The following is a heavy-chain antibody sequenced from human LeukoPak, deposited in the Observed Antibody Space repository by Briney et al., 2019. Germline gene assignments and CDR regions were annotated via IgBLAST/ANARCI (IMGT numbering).Heavy chain of an antibody. CDR3: AREGPVAGDDAFDI. Sequence: SETQSLTCAVYGGSFSGYYWSWIRQPPGKGLEWIGEINHSGSTNYNPSLKSRVTISVDTSKNQFSLKLSSVTAADTAVYYCAREGPVAGDDAFDIWGQGTMVTVSS. CDR1: GGSFSGYY. V-gene: IGHV4-34*01. CDR2: INHSGST. D-gene: IGHD6-19*01. J-gene: IGHJ3*02.